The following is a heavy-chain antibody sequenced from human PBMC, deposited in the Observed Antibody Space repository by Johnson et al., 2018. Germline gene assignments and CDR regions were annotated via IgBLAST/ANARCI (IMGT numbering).Heavy chain of an antibody. Sequence: QVQLVQSGGGVVQPGRSLRLSCAASGFTFSSFALHWVRQAPGKGLEWVAIISYDGSSKHYADSAKDRFSISRDNSKNTLDRQMNSLRAEDTAVYYCAKDPGGYSSSSEYFQHWGQGTLVTVSS. CDR3: AKDPGGYSSSSEYFQH. CDR1: GFTFSSFA. CDR2: ISYDGSSK. D-gene: IGHD6-13*01. J-gene: IGHJ1*01. V-gene: IGHV3-30-3*01.